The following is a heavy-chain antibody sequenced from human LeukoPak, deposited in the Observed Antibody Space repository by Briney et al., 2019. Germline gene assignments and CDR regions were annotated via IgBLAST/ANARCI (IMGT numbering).Heavy chain of an antibody. Sequence: GGSLRLSCAASGFTVSSNYMSWVRQAPGKGLEWVSVIYSGGSTYYADSVKGRFTISRDNSKNTLYLQMNSLRAEDTAVYYCARAGYDFWSGYGRNYYMDVWGKGTTVTVSS. J-gene: IGHJ6*03. CDR2: IYSGGST. CDR1: GFTVSSNY. CDR3: ARAGYDFWSGYGRNYYMDV. D-gene: IGHD3-3*01. V-gene: IGHV3-53*01.